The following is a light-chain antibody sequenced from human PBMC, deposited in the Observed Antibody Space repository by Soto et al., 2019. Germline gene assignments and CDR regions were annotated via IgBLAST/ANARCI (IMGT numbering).Light chain of an antibody. V-gene: IGKV3-20*01. CDR3: QQYGRSPT. CDR2: DAS. J-gene: IGKJ1*01. CDR1: QSVSSN. Sequence: ETVLTQSPATLSVSPVEIAALCFRASQSVSSNLAWYQQKPGQAPRLLIYDASRRATGIPDRFSGSGSGTDFTLTISRLEPEDFVVCYCQQYGRSPTFGQGTKVDI.